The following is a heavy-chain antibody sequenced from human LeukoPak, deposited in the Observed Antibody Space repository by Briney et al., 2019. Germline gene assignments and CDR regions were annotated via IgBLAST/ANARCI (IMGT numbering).Heavy chain of an antibody. CDR1: GGTFSSYA. J-gene: IGHJ6*02. Sequence: SVKVSCKASGGTFSSYAISWVRQAPGQGLEWMGGIIPIFGTANYAQKFQGRVTITADESTSTAYMELSSLRSEDTAVYYCARDMRGYSYGYQRYYGMDVWGQGTTVTVSS. CDR2: IIPIFGTA. CDR3: ARDMRGYSYGYQRYYGMDV. D-gene: IGHD5-18*01. V-gene: IGHV1-69*13.